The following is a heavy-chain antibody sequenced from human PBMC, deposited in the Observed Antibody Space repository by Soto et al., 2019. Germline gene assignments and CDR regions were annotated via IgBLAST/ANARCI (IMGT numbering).Heavy chain of an antibody. CDR2: INEDGSGT. CDR3: ASLSLAS. J-gene: IGHJ4*02. Sequence: GGSLRLSCAASGFTFSDYYMHWVRQIPGKGLVWVARINEDGSGTDYADSVKGRFTISRDNAKNTVYLQMNSLRDEDTGDYYCASLSLASWGQGTLVTVSS. CDR1: GFTFSDYY. V-gene: IGHV3-74*01.